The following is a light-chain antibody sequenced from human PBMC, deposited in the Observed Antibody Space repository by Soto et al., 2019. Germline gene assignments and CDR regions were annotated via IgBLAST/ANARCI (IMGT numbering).Light chain of an antibody. Sequence: DIQMTQSPSTLSGSVGDRVTITCRASQTISSWLAWYQQKPGKAPKLLIYKASTLKSGVPSRFSGGGSGTEFTLTISSLQPEDFATYYCQQANSFPLTFGRGTKVDIK. J-gene: IGKJ4*01. CDR1: QTISSW. CDR3: QQANSFPLT. V-gene: IGKV1-5*03. CDR2: KAS.